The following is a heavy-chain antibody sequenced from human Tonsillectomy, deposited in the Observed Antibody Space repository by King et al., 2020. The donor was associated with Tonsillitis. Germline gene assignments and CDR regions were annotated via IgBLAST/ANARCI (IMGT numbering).Heavy chain of an antibody. V-gene: IGHV1-46*03. CDR1: GYNFSTYY. J-gene: IGHJ6*02. CDR2: INTSDGST. D-gene: IGHD1-14*01. Sequence: VQSGAEVKKPGASVKISCKASGYNFSTYYIHWVRQAPGQGLEWMGIINTSDGSTAYARKFQGRVTMTADTSTSTVYMELSSLRSEDTAVFFCARALSPTVVPITIVAFYYYHGMDVWGQGTTVTVSS. CDR3: ARALSPTVVPITIVAFYYYHGMDV.